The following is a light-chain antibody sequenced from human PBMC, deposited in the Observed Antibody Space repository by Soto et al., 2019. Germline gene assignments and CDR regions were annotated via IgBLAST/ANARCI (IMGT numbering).Light chain of an antibody. Sequence: ETVLTQSPATLSLSPGARATLSCRASQTVGIALAWYQQKPGQAPRLLIYDAYYRAAAIPARFSGSGSGTDFTLTISSLEPEDFALYYCQQRNVWPLTFGGGTKVEIK. CDR2: DAY. CDR3: QQRNVWPLT. V-gene: IGKV3-11*01. CDR1: QTVGIA. J-gene: IGKJ4*01.